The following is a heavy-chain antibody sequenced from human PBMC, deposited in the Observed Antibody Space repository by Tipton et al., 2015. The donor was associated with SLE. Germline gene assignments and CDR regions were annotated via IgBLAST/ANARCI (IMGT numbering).Heavy chain of an antibody. CDR3: ARGDRSSYDYVWGYYYGMDV. CDR1: GGSISSYY. D-gene: IGHD3-16*01. J-gene: IGHJ6*02. CDR2: IYYSGST. Sequence: TLSLTCTVSGGSISSYYWSWIRQPPGKGLEWIGYIYYSGSTNYNPSLKSRVTISVDTSKNQFSLKLSSVTAADTAVYYCARGDRSSYDYVWGYYYGMDVWGHGTTVPVSS. V-gene: IGHV4-59*01.